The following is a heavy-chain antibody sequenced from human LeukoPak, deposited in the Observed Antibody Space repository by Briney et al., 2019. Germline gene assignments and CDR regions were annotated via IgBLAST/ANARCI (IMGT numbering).Heavy chain of an antibody. J-gene: IGHJ4*02. D-gene: IGHD3-3*01. CDR3: ASRNYDFWSGYSY. CDR2: IYYSGST. V-gene: IGHV4-30-4*01. Sequence: SETLSLTCTVSGGSISSGDYYWSWIRQPPGKGLEWIGYIYYSGSTYYNPSLKSRVTISVDTSKNQLSLKLSSVTAADTAVYYCASRNYDFWSGYSYWGQGTLVTVSS. CDR1: GGSISSGDYY.